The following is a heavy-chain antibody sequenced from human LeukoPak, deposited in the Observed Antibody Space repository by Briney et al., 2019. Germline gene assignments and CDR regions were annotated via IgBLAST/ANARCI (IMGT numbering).Heavy chain of an antibody. Sequence: SETLSLTCTVSGDSISSYYWSWIRQPPGKGLEWIGEINHSGSTNYNPSLKSRVTISVDTSKNQFSLKLSSVTAADTAVYYCARVKKQHYYYYYMDVWGKGTTVTVSS. CDR2: INHSGST. CDR3: ARVKKQHYYYYYMDV. J-gene: IGHJ6*03. V-gene: IGHV4-34*01. D-gene: IGHD6-13*01. CDR1: GDSISSYY.